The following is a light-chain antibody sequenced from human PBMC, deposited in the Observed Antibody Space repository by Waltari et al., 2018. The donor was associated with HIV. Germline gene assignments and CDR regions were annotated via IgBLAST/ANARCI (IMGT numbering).Light chain of an antibody. V-gene: IGKV3-15*01. CDR3: QHYHDWPRT. Sequence: PGESAILSCRASQNITDNLAWYQHKAGQAPRLLIYGPSTRASGVPARFSGGGSGTNFTLTVSGLQIEDFAFYYCQHYHDWPRTFGQGTRVEI. J-gene: IGKJ1*01. CDR2: GPS. CDR1: QNITDN.